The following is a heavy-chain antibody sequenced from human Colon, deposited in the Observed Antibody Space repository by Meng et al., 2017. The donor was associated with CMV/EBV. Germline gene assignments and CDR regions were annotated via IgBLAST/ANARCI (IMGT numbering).Heavy chain of an antibody. J-gene: IGHJ4*02. D-gene: IGHD3-3*01. CDR2: INPKSGDT. CDR1: GYTFTGFY. CDR3: ARDLWSGSSDYFDY. V-gene: IGHV1-2*02. Sequence: QGQPGQAGAEVKKPGASVKVSCNASGYTFTGFYIQWVRQAPGQGLEWMGWINPKSGDTIYEQKFQGRVTMTRDTSISTVYMDLNSLRSDDTAVYFCARDLWSGSSDYFDYWGQGTLVTVSS.